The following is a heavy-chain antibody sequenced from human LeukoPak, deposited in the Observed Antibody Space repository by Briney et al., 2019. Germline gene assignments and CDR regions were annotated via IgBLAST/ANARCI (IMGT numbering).Heavy chain of an antibody. V-gene: IGHV3-48*01. J-gene: IGHJ4*02. D-gene: IGHD2-15*01. Sequence: PGGSLRLSCTASGFTFSTYSMTWVRQAPGKGLEWVSYISSSSSTIDYVDSVKGRFTISRDNAKNSLSLQMNGLRAEDTAVYYCARAIGYCSDGSCYHFFDYWGQGTLVTVSS. CDR1: GFTFSTYS. CDR3: ARAIGYCSDGSCYHFFDY. CDR2: ISSSSSTI.